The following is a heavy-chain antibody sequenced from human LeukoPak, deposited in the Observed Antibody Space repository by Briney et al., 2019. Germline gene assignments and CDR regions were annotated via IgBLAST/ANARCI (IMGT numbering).Heavy chain of an antibody. Sequence: PSQTLSLTCTVSGGSISSGGYYWSWIRQHPGKGLEWIGYIYYSGSTYYNPSLKSRVTISVDTSKNQFSLKLSSVTAADTAVCYCARVGGRYYDSSGYYYVGYWGQGTLVTVSS. D-gene: IGHD3-22*01. CDR2: IYYSGST. V-gene: IGHV4-31*03. CDR1: GGSISSGGYY. J-gene: IGHJ4*02. CDR3: ARVGGRYYDSSGYYYVGY.